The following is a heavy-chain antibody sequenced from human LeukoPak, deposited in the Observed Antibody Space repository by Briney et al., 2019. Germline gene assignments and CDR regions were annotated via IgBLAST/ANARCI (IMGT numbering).Heavy chain of an antibody. J-gene: IGHJ6*03. V-gene: IGHV3-20*04. D-gene: IGHD2-15*01. CDR3: ARKNVVVAAPRYYYYHMDV. Sequence: PGGSLRLSCAASGFSFDDYGMNWVRQAPGKGLEWVSGINWNGGSTGYADSVKGRFTISRDNAKNSLYLQMNSLRAEDTALYYCARKNVVVAAPRYYYYHMDVWGKGTTVTVSS. CDR1: GFSFDDYG. CDR2: INWNGGST.